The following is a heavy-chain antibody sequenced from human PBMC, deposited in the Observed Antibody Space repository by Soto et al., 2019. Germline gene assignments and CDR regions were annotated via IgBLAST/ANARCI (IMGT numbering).Heavy chain of an antibody. CDR3: ARGIASTSLVTFDV. Sequence: EVLLVEAGGGLVKPGGSLRLSCVASGFSFSTSIMHWVRQAPGKGLEWIATISSTSSNIYYAGSVKGRFSISRDNPKNSLFLQMNRLRADDMAVYYCARGIASTSLVTFDVWGQGTMVTVS. J-gene: IGHJ3*01. D-gene: IGHD1-1*01. CDR1: GFSFSTSI. CDR2: ISSTSSNI. V-gene: IGHV3-21*02.